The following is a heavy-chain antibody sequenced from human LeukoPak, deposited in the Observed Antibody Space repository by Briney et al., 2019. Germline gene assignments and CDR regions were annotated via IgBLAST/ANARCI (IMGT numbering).Heavy chain of an antibody. V-gene: IGHV1-18*01. CDR1: GYTLTSYG. J-gene: IGHJ6*03. Sequence: ASVEVSCKASGYTLTSYGISWVRQAPGQGLEWMGWISAYNGNTNYAQKLQGRVTMTTDTSTSTAYMELRSLRSDDTAVYYCARDVPSPVYYYYMDVWGKGTTVTVSS. CDR3: ARDVPSPVYYYYMDV. CDR2: ISAYNGNT. D-gene: IGHD2-2*01.